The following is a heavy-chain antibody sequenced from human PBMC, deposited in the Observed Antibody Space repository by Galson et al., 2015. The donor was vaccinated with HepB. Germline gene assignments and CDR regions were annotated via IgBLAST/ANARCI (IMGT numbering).Heavy chain of an antibody. Sequence: CAISGDSVSANTAVWNWIRQSPSRGLEWLGRTYYRSKWQKDYAVSVTSRIIISTDKSRNQVSLQLNTVSPEDTAVYYCAYGVDVWGQGTTVTVSS. CDR2: TYYRSKWQK. CDR1: GDSVSANTAV. J-gene: IGHJ6*02. V-gene: IGHV6-1*01. CDR3: AYGVDV.